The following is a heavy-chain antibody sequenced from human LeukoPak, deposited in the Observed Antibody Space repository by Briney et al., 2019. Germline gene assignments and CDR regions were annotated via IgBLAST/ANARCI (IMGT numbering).Heavy chain of an antibody. V-gene: IGHV5-51*01. CDR3: ARTDYYGSGTYAFDI. CDR2: PVDSDT. D-gene: IGHD3-10*01. J-gene: IGHJ3*02. Sequence: PVDSDTRYSPSFQGQVTISADKSISTAYLQWSSLKASDTAMYYCARTDYYGSGTYAFDIWGQGTMVTVSS.